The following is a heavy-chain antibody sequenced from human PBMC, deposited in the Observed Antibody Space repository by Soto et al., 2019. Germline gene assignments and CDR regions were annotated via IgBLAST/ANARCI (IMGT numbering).Heavy chain of an antibody. Sequence: QVQLVQSGAEVKKPGASVKVSCKASGYTFTSYGISWVRQAPGQGLEWMGWISAYNGNTNYAQKLQGRVTMTTDTSTSTAYMELRSLRSDDTTVYYCARGLPVLRYFDWLLGNFDYWGQGALVTVSS. CDR2: ISAYNGNT. D-gene: IGHD3-9*01. V-gene: IGHV1-18*04. J-gene: IGHJ4*02. CDR1: GYTFTSYG. CDR3: ARGLPVLRYFDWLLGNFDY.